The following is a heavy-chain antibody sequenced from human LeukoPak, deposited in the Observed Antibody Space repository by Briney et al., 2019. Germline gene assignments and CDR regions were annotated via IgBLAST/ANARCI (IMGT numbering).Heavy chain of an antibody. CDR3: AKSQLEGYFDWLLNFGY. CDR1: GFTVSSNY. D-gene: IGHD3-9*01. J-gene: IGHJ4*02. Sequence: PGGSLRLSCAASGFTVSSNYMSWVRQAPGKGLEWVSVIYSGGSTYYADSVKGRFTISRDNSKNTLYLQMNSLRAEDTAVYYCAKSQLEGYFDWLLNFGYWGQGTLVTVSS. V-gene: IGHV3-66*01. CDR2: IYSGGST.